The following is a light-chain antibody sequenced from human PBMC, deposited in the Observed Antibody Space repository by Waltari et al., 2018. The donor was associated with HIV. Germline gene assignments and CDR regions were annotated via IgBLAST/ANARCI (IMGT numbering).Light chain of an antibody. CDR1: QSVNRD. J-gene: IGKJ1*01. V-gene: IGKV3-15*01. CDR2: GAS. CDR3: QQYNTWPPGA. Sequence: EIQMTQSPPTLSLSPGERATLSCRASQSVNRDLAWYQQSPGQSPRLLIHGASTRASHIPDRFSGSGSGTEFTLTISSLQSEDFAVYYCQQYNTWPPGAFGQGTKVEIK.